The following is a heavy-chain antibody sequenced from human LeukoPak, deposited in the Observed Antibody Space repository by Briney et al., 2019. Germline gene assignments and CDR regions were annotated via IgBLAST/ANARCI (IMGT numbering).Heavy chain of an antibody. Sequence: ASVKVSCKASGYTFTGYYMHWVRQAPGQGLEWMGWINPNSGGTNCAQKFQGRVTMTRDTSINTAYMELSSLRSEDTAVYYCARALVPRYCSSTSCYQPPPPMDVWGKGTTVTVSS. CDR1: GYTFTGYY. J-gene: IGHJ6*03. CDR3: ARALVPRYCSSTSCYQPPPPMDV. CDR2: INPNSGGT. V-gene: IGHV1-2*02. D-gene: IGHD2-2*01.